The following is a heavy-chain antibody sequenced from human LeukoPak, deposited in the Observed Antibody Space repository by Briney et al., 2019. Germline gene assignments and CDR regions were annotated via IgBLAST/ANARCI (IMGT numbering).Heavy chain of an antibody. CDR3: ARLRIITFGGVIEIFDY. V-gene: IGHV3-21*01. CDR1: RFTFSSYS. CDR2: ISSSSSYI. J-gene: IGHJ4*02. D-gene: IGHD3-16*02. Sequence: PGGSLRLSCAASRFTFSSYSMNWVRQAPGKGLEWVSSISSSSSYIYYADSVKGRFTISRDNAKNSLYLQMNSLRAEDTAVYYCARLRIITFGGVIEIFDYWGQGTLVTVSS.